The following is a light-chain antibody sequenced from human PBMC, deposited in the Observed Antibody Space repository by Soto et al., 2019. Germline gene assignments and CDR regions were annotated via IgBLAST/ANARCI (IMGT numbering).Light chain of an antibody. CDR3: QQYNSFPYT. Sequence: DIPMTQSPSTLSASVGGRVTITCRASQSIDSWLAWYQQKPGKAPKILIYKASSLESGVPSRFSGSGSGTEFTLTISSLQPDDFATYYCQQYNSFPYTFGQGTKLEIK. V-gene: IGKV1-5*03. J-gene: IGKJ2*01. CDR1: QSIDSW. CDR2: KAS.